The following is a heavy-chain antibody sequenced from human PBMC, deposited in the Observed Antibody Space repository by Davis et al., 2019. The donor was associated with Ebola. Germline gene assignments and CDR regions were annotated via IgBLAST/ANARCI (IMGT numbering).Heavy chain of an antibody. CDR3: ARGPSCTDNGCYRSWFGP. V-gene: IGHV1-46*01. D-gene: IGHD2-8*01. J-gene: IGHJ5*02. CDR1: EYIFTRYP. CDR2: INAVGGST. Sequence: ASVKVSCKTSEYIFTRYPMHWVRQAPGQGLEWMGIINAVGGSTVYAEKFQGRVTITADASTNTAYMELRSLRSEDTAVYYCARGPSCTDNGCYRSWFGPWGQGTLVTVSS.